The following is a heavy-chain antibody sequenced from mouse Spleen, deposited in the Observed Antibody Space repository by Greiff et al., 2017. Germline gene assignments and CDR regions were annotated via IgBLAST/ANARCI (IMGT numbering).Heavy chain of an antibody. D-gene: IGHD2-1*01. J-gene: IGHJ3*01. CDR1: GFTFSDYG. Sequence: EVQLVESGGGLVKPGGSLKLSCAASGFTFSDYGMHWVRQAPEKGLEWVAYISSGSSTIYYADTVKGRFTISRDNAKNTLFLQMTSLRSEDTAMYYCATYGNYEGFAYWGQGTLVTVSA. CDR3: ATYGNYEGFAY. V-gene: IGHV5-17*01. CDR2: ISSGSSTI.